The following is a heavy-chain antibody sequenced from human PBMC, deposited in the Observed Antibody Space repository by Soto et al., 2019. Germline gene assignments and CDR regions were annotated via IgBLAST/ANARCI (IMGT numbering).Heavy chain of an antibody. J-gene: IGHJ3*02. D-gene: IGHD5-18*01. CDR1: GGSISSGDHY. CDR3: ARDRRGYSYGGFFPDAFDI. Sequence: PSETLSLTCTVSGGSISSGDHYWSWIRQPPGKGLEWIGYIYYSGSTYYNPSLKSRVTISVDTSKNQFSLKLSSVTAADTAVHYCARDRRGYSYGGFFPDAFDIWGQGTMVTVSS. V-gene: IGHV4-30-4*01. CDR2: IYYSGST.